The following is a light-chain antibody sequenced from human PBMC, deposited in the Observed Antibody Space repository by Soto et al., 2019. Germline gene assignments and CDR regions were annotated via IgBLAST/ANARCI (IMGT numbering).Light chain of an antibody. CDR3: QQYNTYPLT. Sequence: DIQMTQSPSTLSASVGDRVTITCRASQSISTWLAWYQQKPGKAPKLLIYKASSLEGGVPSRFSGSESGAEFNITISSLQPDDFATYYCQQYNTYPLTFGGGTTVDIK. V-gene: IGKV1-5*03. J-gene: IGKJ4*01. CDR2: KAS. CDR1: QSISTW.